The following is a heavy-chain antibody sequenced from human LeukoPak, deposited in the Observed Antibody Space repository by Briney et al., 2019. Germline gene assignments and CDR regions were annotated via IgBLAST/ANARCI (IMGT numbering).Heavy chain of an antibody. Sequence: GGSLRLSCAASGFTFKTYSMIWVRQAPGKGLEWVSSIRNSGTHVYYADSLKGRFTISRDNARNSLYLQMNSLRAEDTAVYYCAGDGSYDFWSRNYCMDVWGKGTTVTVSS. CDR1: GFTFKTYS. V-gene: IGHV3-21*01. J-gene: IGHJ6*03. CDR2: IRNSGTHV. CDR3: AGDGSYDFWSRNYCMDV. D-gene: IGHD3-3*01.